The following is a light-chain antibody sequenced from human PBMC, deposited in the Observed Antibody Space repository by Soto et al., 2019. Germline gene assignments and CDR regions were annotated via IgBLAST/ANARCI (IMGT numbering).Light chain of an antibody. Sequence: ISMTQSPPTLSVSPGGRVTLSCEASETISADLAWYHHRPGQAPRLLIYAASTRAPGVPARFSGSGSGTDFTLAIANLQPEDFATYYCQQYDSRWTFGQGTRVEMK. CDR2: AAS. CDR3: QQYDSRWT. V-gene: IGKV3-15*01. J-gene: IGKJ1*01. CDR1: ETISAD.